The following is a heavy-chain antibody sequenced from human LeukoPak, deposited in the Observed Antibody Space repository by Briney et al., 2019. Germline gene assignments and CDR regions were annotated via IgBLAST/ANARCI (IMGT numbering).Heavy chain of an antibody. CDR1: GFTFISFR. Sequence: GGSLRLSCAASGFTFISFRMHWVRQAPGKGLEWVALISYDGSNKYYADSVKGRFTISRDNSKNTLYLQMNSLRAEDAAVYYCAKDWDPGYYDSSGSYPDYWGQGTLVTVSS. D-gene: IGHD3-22*01. CDR3: AKDWDPGYYDSSGSYPDY. V-gene: IGHV3-30*18. J-gene: IGHJ4*02. CDR2: ISYDGSNK.